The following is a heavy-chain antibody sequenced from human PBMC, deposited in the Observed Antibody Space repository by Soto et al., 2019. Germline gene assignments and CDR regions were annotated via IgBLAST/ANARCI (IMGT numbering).Heavy chain of an antibody. CDR2: VYYSGST. CDR3: ARDYGGNLLDY. Sequence: SETLSLTCTVSGGSISSSSYFWGWIRQPPGKGLEWIGCVYYSGSTYYNPSLKSRVTISVDTSKNQFSLKLSSVTAADTAVYYCARDYGGNLLDYWGQGTLVTVSS. D-gene: IGHD4-17*01. V-gene: IGHV4-39*07. J-gene: IGHJ4*02. CDR1: GGSISSSSYF.